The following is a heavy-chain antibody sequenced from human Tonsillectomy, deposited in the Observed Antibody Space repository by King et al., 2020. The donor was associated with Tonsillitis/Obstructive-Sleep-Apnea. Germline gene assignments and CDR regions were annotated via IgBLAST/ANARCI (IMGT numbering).Heavy chain of an antibody. CDR2: ISRSSSYI. J-gene: IGHJ4*02. D-gene: IGHD2-15*01. CDR1: GFTFSDYY. CDR3: AGGGYCSGGSCYNFDY. Sequence: VQLVESGGGLVKPGGSLRLSCAASGFTFSDYYMSCIRQAPGKGLEWVSYISRSSSYINYADSVKGRFTISRDNAKNSLSVQMNSLRAEDTAVYFCAGGGYCSGGSCYNFDYWGQGTLVTVSS. V-gene: IGHV3-11*05.